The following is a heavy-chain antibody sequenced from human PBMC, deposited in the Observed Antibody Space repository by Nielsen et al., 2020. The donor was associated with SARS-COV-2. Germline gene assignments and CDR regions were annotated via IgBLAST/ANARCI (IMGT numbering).Heavy chain of an antibody. V-gene: IGHV3-7*05. CDR3: ARDSKHYDFWSGYYINWFDP. Sequence: GESLKISCAASGFTFSSYWMSWVRQAPGKGLEWVANIKQDGSEKYYVDSVKGRFTISRDNAKNSQYLQMNSLRAEDTAVYYCARDSKHYDFWSGYYINWFDPWGQGTLVTVSS. CDR2: IKQDGSEK. D-gene: IGHD3-3*01. CDR1: GFTFSSYW. J-gene: IGHJ5*02.